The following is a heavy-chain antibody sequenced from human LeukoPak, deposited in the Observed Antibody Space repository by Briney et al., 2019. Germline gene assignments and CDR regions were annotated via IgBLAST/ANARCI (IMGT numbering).Heavy chain of an antibody. CDR1: GGSISSSSYS. D-gene: IGHD2-2*01. V-gene: IGHV4-39*02. Sequence: SETLSLTCTVSGGSISSSSYSWGWIRQPPGKGLEWIGSIYYSGSTYYNPSLKSRVTISVDASKNQFSLKLSSVTAADTAVYYCARDRYCSSTSCLYGMDVWGQGTTVTVSS. J-gene: IGHJ6*02. CDR2: IYYSGST. CDR3: ARDRYCSSTSCLYGMDV.